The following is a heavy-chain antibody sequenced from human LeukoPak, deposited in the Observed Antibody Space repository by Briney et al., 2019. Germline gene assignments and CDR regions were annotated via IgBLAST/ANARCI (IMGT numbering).Heavy chain of an antibody. J-gene: IGHJ4*02. CDR1: GFTFSSYA. V-gene: IGHV3-23*01. D-gene: IGHD6-6*01. CDR2: ISGSGGST. CDR3: AKVPRRTIAARGDFDY. Sequence: GGSLRLSCTASGFTFSSYAMSWVRQAPGKGLEWVSAISGSGGSTYYADSVKGRFTISRDNSKNTLYLQMNSLRAEDTAVYYCAKVPRRTIAARGDFDYWGQGTLVTVSS.